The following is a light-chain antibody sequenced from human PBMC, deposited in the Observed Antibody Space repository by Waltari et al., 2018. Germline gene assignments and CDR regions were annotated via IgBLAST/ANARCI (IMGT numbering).Light chain of an antibody. Sequence: QSVLTQSPSMSETPGQRVIISCSVSSSNIGHNSVYWYQHFPGMAPKLVMFKNSQRPSGVPDRFSGSSYGTSASLAISGLRSEDEADYYCATWDDSLSGVVFGGGTRLTVL. CDR2: KNS. J-gene: IGLJ2*01. CDR3: ATWDDSLSGVV. CDR1: SSNIGHNS. V-gene: IGLV1-47*01.